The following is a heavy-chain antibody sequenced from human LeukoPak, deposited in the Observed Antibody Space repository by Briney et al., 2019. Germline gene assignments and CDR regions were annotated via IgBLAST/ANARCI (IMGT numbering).Heavy chain of an antibody. CDR1: GFTFSNYG. CDR3: AREGGGALDY. J-gene: IGHJ4*02. D-gene: IGHD3-10*01. CDR2: IWYDGSNK. Sequence: GGSLRLSCAASGFTFSNYGIHWVRQAPGKGLKWVALIWYDGSNKYYADSVKGRFTISRDNSKNTVYLQMNSLRAEDTAVYYCAREGGGALDYWGQGTLVTVSS. V-gene: IGHV3-33*01.